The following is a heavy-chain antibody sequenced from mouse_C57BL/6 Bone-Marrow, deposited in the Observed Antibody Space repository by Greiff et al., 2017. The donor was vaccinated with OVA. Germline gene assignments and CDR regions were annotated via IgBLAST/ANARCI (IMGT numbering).Heavy chain of an antibody. CDR2: ISYDGSN. CDR3: ARDYYGSSYEGY. Sequence: VQLQQSGPGLVKPSQSLSLTCSVTGYSITSGYYWNWIRQFPGNKLEWMGYISYDGSNNYNPSLKNRISITRDTSKNQFFLKLNSVTTEDTATYYCARDYYGSSYEGYWGQGTTLTVSS. V-gene: IGHV3-6*01. D-gene: IGHD1-1*01. J-gene: IGHJ2*01. CDR1: GYSITSGYY.